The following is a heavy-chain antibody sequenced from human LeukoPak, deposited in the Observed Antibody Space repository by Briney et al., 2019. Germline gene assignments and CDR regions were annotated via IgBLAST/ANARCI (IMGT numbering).Heavy chain of an antibody. D-gene: IGHD6-13*01. V-gene: IGHV4-38-2*01. CDR2: IYHSGST. CDR1: GSSMSSGYY. CDR3: ARNNTRTVSRGSSRRRASVFDI. Sequence: PSAPLSLTCAVSGSSMSSGYYWGWIRQPPGTGLGWIGSIYHSGSTYYHPSLRRRVTISVDTSKKQFSLKLSSVTAADTAVYYCARNNTRTVSRGSSRRRASVFDIWGQGTMVTVSS. J-gene: IGHJ3*02.